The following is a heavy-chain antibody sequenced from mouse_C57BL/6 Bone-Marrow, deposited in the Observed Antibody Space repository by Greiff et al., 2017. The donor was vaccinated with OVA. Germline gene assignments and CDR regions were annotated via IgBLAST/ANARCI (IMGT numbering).Heavy chain of an antibody. D-gene: IGHD1-2*01. CDR1: GFTFSSYA. V-gene: IGHV5-4*03. CDR3: ASYGPVDY. Sequence: EVMLVESGGGLVKPGGSLKLSCAASGFTFSSYAMSWVRQTPEKRLEWVATISDGGSYTYYPDNVKGRFTISRDNAKNNLYLQMSHLKSEDTAMYYCASYGPVDYWGQGTTLTVSS. J-gene: IGHJ2*01. CDR2: ISDGGSYT.